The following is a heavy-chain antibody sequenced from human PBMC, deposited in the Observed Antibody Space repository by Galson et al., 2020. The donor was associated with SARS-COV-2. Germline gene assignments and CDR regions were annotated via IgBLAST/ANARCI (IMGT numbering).Heavy chain of an antibody. V-gene: IGHV4-31*03. D-gene: IGHD3-16*01. CDR1: GDSINRGGYR. CDR2: MSDDGLM. CDR3: ARGFGPYDI. J-gene: IGHJ3*02. Sequence: SETLSLTCTVSGDSINRGGYRWSWIRQHPGKGLEWIGFMSDDGLMYYNPSLKSRVTILVDTSKNQFSVHLTSVTAADTAVYFCARGFGPYDIWGQGTMVTVSS.